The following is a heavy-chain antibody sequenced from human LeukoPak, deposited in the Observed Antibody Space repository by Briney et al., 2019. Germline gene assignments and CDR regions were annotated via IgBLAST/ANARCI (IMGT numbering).Heavy chain of an antibody. CDR3: ARAPRITMIVVVTRGAFDI. J-gene: IGHJ3*02. CDR1: GGTFSSYA. V-gene: IGHV1-69*04. D-gene: IGHD3-22*01. Sequence: ASVKVSCKASGGTFSSYAISWVRQAPGQGLEWMGRIIPILGIANYAQKFQGRVTITADKSTSTAYMELSSLRSEDTAVYYCARAPRITMIVVVTRGAFDIWGQGTMVTVSS. CDR2: IIPILGIA.